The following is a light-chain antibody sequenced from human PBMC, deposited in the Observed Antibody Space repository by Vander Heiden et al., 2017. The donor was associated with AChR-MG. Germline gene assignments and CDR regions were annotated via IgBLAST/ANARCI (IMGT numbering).Light chain of an antibody. CDR2: GAS. J-gene: IGKJ2*01. V-gene: IGKV3-20*01. Sequence: EIVLTQSPGTLSLSPGERATLSCRASQSVSSSYLAWYQQKPGQAPRLLIYGASSSATGIPDRFSGSGSGTDFTLTISRLEPEDFAVYYCQQECSSGYTFGQRTKLEIK. CDR3: QQECSSGYT. CDR1: QSVSSSY.